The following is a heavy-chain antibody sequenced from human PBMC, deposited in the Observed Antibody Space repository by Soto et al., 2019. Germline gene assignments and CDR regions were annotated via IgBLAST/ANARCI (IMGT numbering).Heavy chain of an antibody. J-gene: IGHJ4*02. CDR3: AGREIQGPIDY. Sequence: SETLSLTCAVSGYSISSSNWWGWIRQPPGKGLEWIGYIYYSGTTYYNPSLKSRVTMSVDTSKNQFSLKLTSVTAMDTAVYYCAGREIQGPIDYWGQGTLVTVSS. CDR1: GYSISSSNW. CDR2: IYYSGTT. D-gene: IGHD1-26*01. V-gene: IGHV4-28*01.